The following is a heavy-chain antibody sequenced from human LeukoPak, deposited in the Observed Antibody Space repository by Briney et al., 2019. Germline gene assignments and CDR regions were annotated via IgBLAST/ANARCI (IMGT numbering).Heavy chain of an antibody. V-gene: IGHV4-59*01. D-gene: IGHD6-19*01. CDR2: IYYSGST. J-gene: IGHJ6*03. CDR3: ARVKRYGYSSGWYSDYYYYYMDV. CDR1: GVPISSYY. Sequence: NASETLSLTCTVSGVPISSYYWSWIRQPPGKGLEWIGYIYYSGSTNYNPSLKSRVTISVDTSKNQFSLKLSSVTAADTAVYYCARVKRYGYSSGWYSDYYYYYMDVWGKGTTVTVSS.